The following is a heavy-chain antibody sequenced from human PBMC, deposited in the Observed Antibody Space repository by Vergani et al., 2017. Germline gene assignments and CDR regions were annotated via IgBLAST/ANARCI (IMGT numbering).Heavy chain of an antibody. Sequence: EVQLVQSGAEVKKPGATVKISCKVSVYTFTDYYMHWVQQAPGKGLEWMGGFDPEDGETIYAQKFQGRVTMTEDTSTDTAYMELSSLRSEDTAVYYCARGPPNWGYDYWGQGTLVTVSS. CDR1: VYTFTDYY. CDR2: FDPEDGET. CDR3: ARGPPNWGYDY. D-gene: IGHD7-27*01. V-gene: IGHV1-69-2*01. J-gene: IGHJ4*02.